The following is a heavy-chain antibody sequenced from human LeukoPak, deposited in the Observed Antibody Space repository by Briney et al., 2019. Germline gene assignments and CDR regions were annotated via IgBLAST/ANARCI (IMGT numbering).Heavy chain of an antibody. Sequence: GGSLRLSCAVSGLTFSTYWTSWVRQAPAHGLAWVANLKHDGSEKYYVDSVKGRFTISRDNAKNSLFLQMNSLRDEDTAVYYCASDSPRYDSGSYFAYWGQGTLVTVSS. D-gene: IGHD3-22*01. V-gene: IGHV3-7*03. J-gene: IGHJ4*02. CDR2: LKHDGSEK. CDR1: GLTFSTYW. CDR3: ASDSPRYDSGSYFAY.